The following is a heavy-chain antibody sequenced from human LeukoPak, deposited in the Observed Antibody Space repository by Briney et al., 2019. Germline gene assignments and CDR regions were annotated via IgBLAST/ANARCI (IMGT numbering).Heavy chain of an antibody. CDR1: GFTFSSYA. CDR2: ISVSGAYT. Sequence: GGSLRLSCAAPGFTFSSYAMAWVRQAPGKGLEWVSAISVSGAYTYYADSVKGRFAISRDSPKNTLYLQMNSLRAEDTAIYYCAKDIGPDYGDYLDNWGQGTLVTVSS. J-gene: IGHJ4*02. D-gene: IGHD4-17*01. V-gene: IGHV3-23*01. CDR3: AKDIGPDYGDYLDN.